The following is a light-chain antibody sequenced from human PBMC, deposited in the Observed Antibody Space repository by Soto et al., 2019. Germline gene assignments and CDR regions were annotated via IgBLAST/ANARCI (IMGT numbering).Light chain of an antibody. CDR2: GAS. CDR3: QQYNNWPYT. Sequence: EIVMTQSPATLAVSPGERAALSCRASQSVSSNFAWYQQKPGQAPRLLIYGASSRATGTPARFSGSGSGTEFTLTISSLQSEDFVVYYCQQYNNWPYTFGLGTQVEMK. V-gene: IGKV3-15*01. J-gene: IGKJ2*01. CDR1: QSVSSN.